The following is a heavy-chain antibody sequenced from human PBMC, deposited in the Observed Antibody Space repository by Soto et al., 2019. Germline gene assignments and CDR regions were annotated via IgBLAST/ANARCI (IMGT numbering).Heavy chain of an antibody. CDR1: GFTFSGYW. D-gene: IGHD3-9*01. J-gene: IGHJ4*02. Sequence: PGGSLRLSCAASGFTFSGYWMTWVRQAPGKGLEWVADIKKDGTEKYSVDAVRGLFTISRDNDKKSFYLQMNGLTVEDTAVYRCARGPSYSDYSNDWFFDSWGQGALVTVSS. V-gene: IGHV3-7*03. CDR3: ARGPSYSDYSNDWFFDS. CDR2: IKKDGTEK.